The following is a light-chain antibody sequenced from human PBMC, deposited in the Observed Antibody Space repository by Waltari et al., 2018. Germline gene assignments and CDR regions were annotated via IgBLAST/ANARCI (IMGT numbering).Light chain of an antibody. V-gene: IGKV3-15*01. CDR2: GAS. J-gene: IGKJ1*01. CDR1: QSVRSN. Sequence: EVVMTQSPATLSVSPGEGATVSCRASQSVRSNVAWYQQPPGQAPRLPIYGASTRAPGIPDRFSGSGSGTEFILTISSLQSEDFAVYYCQQYNNWPPWTFGQGTKVEIK. CDR3: QQYNNWPPWT.